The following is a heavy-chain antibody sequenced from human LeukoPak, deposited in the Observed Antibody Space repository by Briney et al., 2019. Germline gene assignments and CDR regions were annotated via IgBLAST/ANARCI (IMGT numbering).Heavy chain of an antibody. V-gene: IGHV4-4*02. Sequence: SSETLSLTCDVSGGSITQTNYWTWVRPPPGKGLEWIGEVNLQGSTNYNPSLMRRVAISVDTSANHVSLQLTSVTAADTAVYYCARVDSSGPIDHWGQGTLVTVSS. CDR3: ARVDSSGPIDH. D-gene: IGHD6-19*01. CDR1: GGSITQTNY. CDR2: VNLQGST. J-gene: IGHJ4*02.